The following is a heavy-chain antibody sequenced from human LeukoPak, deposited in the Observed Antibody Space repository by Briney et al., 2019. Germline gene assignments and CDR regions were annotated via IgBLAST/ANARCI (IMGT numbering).Heavy chain of an antibody. CDR2: INPSAGST. V-gene: IGHV1-46*01. CDR1: GYTFTGYY. CDR3: AREGPVTYFFDY. Sequence: ASVKVSCKASGYTFTGYYMHWVRQAPGQGLEWMGIINPSAGSTIYAQKFHGRVTMTRDTSTSTVYMELSSLRSDDTAMYYCAREGPVTYFFDYWGQGTLVTVSS. J-gene: IGHJ4*02.